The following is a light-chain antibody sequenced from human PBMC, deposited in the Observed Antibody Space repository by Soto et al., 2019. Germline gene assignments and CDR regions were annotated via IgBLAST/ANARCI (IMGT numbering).Light chain of an antibody. CDR3: HQYNNWPPLT. J-gene: IGKJ4*01. CDR1: QSVSYN. V-gene: IGKV3-15*01. CDR2: GAF. Sequence: EIVMTQSPATLSVSPGETATLSCRASQSVSYNLAWYQQKPGQGPRLVIYGAFSRATGIPARFSGSGSGTEFTRTISSLQSEDFAVYYCHQYNNWPPLTFGGGTKVEIK.